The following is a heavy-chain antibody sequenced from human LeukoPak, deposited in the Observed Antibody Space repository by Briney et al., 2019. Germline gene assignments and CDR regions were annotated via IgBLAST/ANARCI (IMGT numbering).Heavy chain of an antibody. Sequence: GRSLRLSCAASGSTFSSYGMHWVRQAPGKGLEWVAVIWYDGSNKYYADSVKGRFTISRDNSKNTLYLQMNSLRAEDTAVYYCAKEGSSSSLFLDYWGQGTLVTVPS. CDR1: GSTFSSYG. D-gene: IGHD6-6*01. J-gene: IGHJ4*02. CDR2: IWYDGSNK. CDR3: AKEGSSSSLFLDY. V-gene: IGHV3-33*06.